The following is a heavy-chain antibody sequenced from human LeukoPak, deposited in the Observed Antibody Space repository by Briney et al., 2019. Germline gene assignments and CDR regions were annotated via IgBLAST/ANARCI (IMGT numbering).Heavy chain of an antibody. V-gene: IGHV3-74*01. CDR2: INSDGSST. CDR1: GFTFSSYW. CDR3: ARDRATDRFYYYYYYGMDV. J-gene: IGHJ6*02. Sequence: PGGSLRLSCAASGFTFSSYWMHWVRQAPGKGLVWVSRINSDGSSTSYADSVKGRFTISRDNAKNTLYLQMNSLRAEDTAVYYCARDRATDRFYYYYYYGMDVWGQGTTVTVSS. D-gene: IGHD3-16*02.